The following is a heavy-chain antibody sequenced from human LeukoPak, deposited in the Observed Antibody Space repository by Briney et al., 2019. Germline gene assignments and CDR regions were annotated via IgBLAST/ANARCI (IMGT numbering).Heavy chain of an antibody. CDR2: IYYSGST. CDR1: GGSISSYY. Sequence: SETLSLTCTVSGGSISSYYWSWIRQPPGKGHEWIGYIYYSGSTNYNPSLKSRVTISVDTSKNQFSLKLSSVTAADTAVYYCAREGGNGYSDYWGQGTLVTVSS. CDR3: AREGGNGYSDY. V-gene: IGHV4-59*01. J-gene: IGHJ4*02. D-gene: IGHD4-23*01.